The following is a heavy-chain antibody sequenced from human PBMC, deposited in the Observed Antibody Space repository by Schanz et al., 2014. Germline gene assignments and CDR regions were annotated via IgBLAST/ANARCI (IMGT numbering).Heavy chain of an antibody. CDR2: ISGSGAST. J-gene: IGHJ4*02. CDR3: ARGGFGEVSYFDY. V-gene: IGHV3-23*01. CDR1: GFSFSSYA. Sequence: DVHLLESGGGLVQPGGSLRLSCATSGFSFSSYAINWVRQAPGKGLEWVSGISGSGASTYYADSVKGRFTISRDNSKNTLYLQMNSLRPEDTAVYYCARGGFGEVSYFDYWGQGTLVTVSS. D-gene: IGHD3-10*01.